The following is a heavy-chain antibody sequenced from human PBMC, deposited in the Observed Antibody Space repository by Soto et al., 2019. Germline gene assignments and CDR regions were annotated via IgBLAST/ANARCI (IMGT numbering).Heavy chain of an antibody. D-gene: IGHD5-18*01. J-gene: IGHJ6*02. Sequence: RLSCAASGFTFSSYAMSWVRQAPGKGLEWVSAISGSGGSTYYADSVKGRFTISRDNSKNTLYLQMSSLRAEDTAVYYCAKGDTAMVERGDYYYYGMDVWGQGTTVTVSS. CDR1: GFTFSSYA. V-gene: IGHV3-23*01. CDR2: ISGSGGST. CDR3: AKGDTAMVERGDYYYYGMDV.